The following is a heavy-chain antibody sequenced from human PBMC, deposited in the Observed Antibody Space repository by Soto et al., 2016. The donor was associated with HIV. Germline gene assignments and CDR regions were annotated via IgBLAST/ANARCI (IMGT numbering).Heavy chain of an antibody. J-gene: IGHJ3*02. V-gene: IGHV3-48*04. Sequence: EVQLVESGGGLVQPGGSLRLSCAASGFTFSSYSMNWVRQAPGKGLEWVSYISSSSSTIYHADSVKGRFTISRDNAKNSLYLQMNSLRAEDTAVYYCARDIVSMGSGTALDPGXDAFDIWGQGTMVTVSS. CDR1: GFTFSSYS. CDR3: ARDIVSMGSGTALDPGXDAFDI. CDR2: ISSSSSTI. D-gene: IGHD3-10*01.